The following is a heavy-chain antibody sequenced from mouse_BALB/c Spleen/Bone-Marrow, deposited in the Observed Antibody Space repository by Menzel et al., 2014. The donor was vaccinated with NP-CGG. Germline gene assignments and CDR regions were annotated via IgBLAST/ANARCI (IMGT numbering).Heavy chain of an antibody. CDR2: ISSGSSTI. V-gene: IGHV5-17*02. J-gene: IGHJ2*01. CDR1: GFTFSSFG. Sequence: EVQLVESGGGLVQPGGSRKLSCAASGFTFSSFGMHWVRQAPEKGLEWVAYISSGSSTIYYADTVKGRFTISRDNPKNTLFLQTTSLRSEDTAMYYCARDVPLYDVGYFDYWGQGTTLTVSS. CDR3: ARDVPLYDVGYFDY. D-gene: IGHD2-14*01.